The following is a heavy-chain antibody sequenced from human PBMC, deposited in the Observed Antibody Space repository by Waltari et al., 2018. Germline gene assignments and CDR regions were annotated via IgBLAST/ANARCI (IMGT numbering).Heavy chain of an antibody. J-gene: IGHJ4*02. CDR2: INHSGST. D-gene: IGHD5-18*01. CDR3: ARPTRIQLWLRAFDY. CDR1: GGSFSGYY. V-gene: IGHV4-34*01. Sequence: QVQLQQWGAGLLKPSETLSLTCAVYGGSFSGYYWSWIRQPPGKGLEWIGEINHSGSTNYNPSLKSRVTISVDTSKNQFSLKLSSVTAADTAVYYCARPTRIQLWLRAFDYWGQGTLVTVSS.